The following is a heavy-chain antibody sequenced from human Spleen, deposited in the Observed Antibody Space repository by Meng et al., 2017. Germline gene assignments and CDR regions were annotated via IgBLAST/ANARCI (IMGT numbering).Heavy chain of an antibody. D-gene: IGHD2-2*01. V-gene: IGHV3-23*01. CDR2: ISGSGGST. CDR1: GFSFTNSA. CDR3: AKDSRDIVVVPAATRGGGLDV. J-gene: IGHJ6*02. Sequence: GESLKISCAASGFSFTNSAMSWVRQAPGKGLEWVSAISGSGGSTYYADSVKGRFTISRDNSKNTLYLQMNSLRAEDTAVYYCAKDSRDIVVVPAATRGGGLDVWGQGTTVTVSS.